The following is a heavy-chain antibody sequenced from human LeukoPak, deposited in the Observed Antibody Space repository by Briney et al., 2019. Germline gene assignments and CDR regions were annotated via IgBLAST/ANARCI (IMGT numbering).Heavy chain of an antibody. J-gene: IGHJ4*02. CDR1: GGSISSTTYY. Sequence: NPSETLSPTCTVSGGSISSTTYYWGWIRQPPGRGLEWIGSVYYKGNTYYIPSLKSRLTVSVDTSKNHFSLKLTSVTAADTAIYYCARVGGGSYGGRVFDYWGQGALVTVSS. D-gene: IGHD2-15*01. CDR2: VYYKGNT. V-gene: IGHV4-39*07. CDR3: ARVGGGSYGGRVFDY.